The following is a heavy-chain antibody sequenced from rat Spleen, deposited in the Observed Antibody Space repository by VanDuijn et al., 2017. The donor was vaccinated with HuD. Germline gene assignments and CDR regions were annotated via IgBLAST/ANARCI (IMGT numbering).Heavy chain of an antibody. V-gene: IGHV5-29*01. CDR2: FSYDGFTT. J-gene: IGHJ3*01. CDR1: GFTFKNYV. CDR3: TRHDYPGVTTNWFAH. Sequence: EVQLVESGGGLVQPGRSLKLSCAVSGFTFKNYVMAWVRQAPTKGLEWVAAFSYDGFTTYYRDSVRGRFTISSDNTKTTLYLQMDSLRSEDTATYYGTRHDYPGVTTNWFAHWGQGTLVTVSS. D-gene: IGHD1-4*01.